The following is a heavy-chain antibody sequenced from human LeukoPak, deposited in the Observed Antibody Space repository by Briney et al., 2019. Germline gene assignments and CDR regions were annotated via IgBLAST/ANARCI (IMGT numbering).Heavy chain of an antibody. Sequence: GGSLRLSCAASGFTFSSYGMHWVRQAPGKGLEWVAFIRYDGSNKYYADSVKGRFTISRDNSKNTLYLQMNSLRAEDTAVYYCAKEHSSSWRGLDYWGQGTLVTVSS. J-gene: IGHJ4*02. CDR2: IRYDGSNK. D-gene: IGHD6-6*01. CDR3: AKEHSSSWRGLDY. V-gene: IGHV3-30*02. CDR1: GFTFSSYG.